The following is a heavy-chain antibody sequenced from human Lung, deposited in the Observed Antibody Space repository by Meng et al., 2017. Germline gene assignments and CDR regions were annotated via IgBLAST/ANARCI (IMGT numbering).Heavy chain of an antibody. CDR3: AREHDSSGYIDF. CDR1: GGTFSSYT. CDR2: ILPILDIT. D-gene: IGHD3-22*01. J-gene: IGHJ4*02. V-gene: IGHV1-69*08. Sequence: QVQLVQSGAEVTTPGSSVKVSCKASGGTFSSYTLIWVRQAPGQGLEWMGRILPILDITKYTQKFQGRVTITADKSTSTAYMELSSLTSDDTAVYYCAREHDSSGYIDFWGQGTLVTVSS.